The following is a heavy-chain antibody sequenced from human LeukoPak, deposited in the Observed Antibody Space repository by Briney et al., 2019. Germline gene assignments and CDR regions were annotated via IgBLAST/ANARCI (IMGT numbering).Heavy chain of an antibody. J-gene: IGHJ4*02. D-gene: IGHD6-13*01. V-gene: IGHV3-7*01. Sequence: GGSLRLSCAASGFTFSSYWMSWVRQAPGKGLEWVANIKQDGSERYYVDSVKGRFTISRDNAKNSLYLQMNSLRAEDTAVYYCARTCLYYSCSCDFDYWGQGTLVTVSS. CDR3: ARTCLYYSCSCDFDY. CDR2: IKQDGSER. CDR1: GFTFSSYW.